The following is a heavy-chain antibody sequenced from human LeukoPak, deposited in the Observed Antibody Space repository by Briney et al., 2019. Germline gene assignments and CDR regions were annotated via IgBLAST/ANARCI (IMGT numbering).Heavy chain of an antibody. CDR1: GFTFKDYW. CDR3: ARGRARVGKMATTTPLDY. Sequence: GGSLRLSCAASGFTFKDYWMSWVRQAPGKGLEWVAVIWYDGSNKYYADSVKGRFTISRDNSKNTLYLQMNSLRAEDTAVYYCARGRARVGKMATTTPLDYWGQGTLVTVSS. D-gene: IGHD5-24*01. J-gene: IGHJ4*02. CDR2: IWYDGSNK. V-gene: IGHV3-33*08.